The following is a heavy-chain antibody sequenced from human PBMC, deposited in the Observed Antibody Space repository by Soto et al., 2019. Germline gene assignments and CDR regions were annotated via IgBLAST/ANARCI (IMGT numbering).Heavy chain of an antibody. CDR1: GYSFTSYW. CDR2: IYPGDSDT. D-gene: IGHD3-22*01. J-gene: IGHJ3*02. Sequence: GESLKISRKGSGYSFTSYWIGWVRQMPGKGLEWMGIIYPGDSDTRYSPSFQGQVTISADKSISTADLQWSSLKASDTAMYYCARHITMIGLAFDIWGQGTMVTVSS. V-gene: IGHV5-51*01. CDR3: ARHITMIGLAFDI.